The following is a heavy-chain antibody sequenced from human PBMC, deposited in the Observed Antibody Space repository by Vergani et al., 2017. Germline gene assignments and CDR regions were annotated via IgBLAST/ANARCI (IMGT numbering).Heavy chain of an antibody. D-gene: IGHD3-22*01. CDR2: ISSSSSYI. CDR1: GFTFSHYS. J-gene: IGHJ6*02. Sequence: EVQLVESGGGLVKPGGSLRLSCVASGFTFSHYSMNWVRQAPGKGLEWVSSISSSSSYIYYADSVKGRFTISRDNAKNSLYLQMNSLRAEDTAVYYCASNTYYYDSSGYYQYYGMDVWGQGTTVTVSS. V-gene: IGHV3-21*01. CDR3: ASNTYYYDSSGYYQYYGMDV.